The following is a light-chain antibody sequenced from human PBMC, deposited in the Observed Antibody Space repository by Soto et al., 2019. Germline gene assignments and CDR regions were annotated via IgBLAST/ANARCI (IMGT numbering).Light chain of an antibody. V-gene: IGKV3-20*01. J-gene: IGKJ5*01. CDR3: QQYGTSEII. CDR2: DTS. CDR1: QSLTNSF. Sequence: DNVFTQSPGTLSLSPGERATLSCRASQSLTNSFIAWYQQKPGQAPRLLIYDTSSRATGIPDRFSGSGSGTDFTLTISRLEPEDFAVFFCQQYGTSEIILGQGTRLEIK.